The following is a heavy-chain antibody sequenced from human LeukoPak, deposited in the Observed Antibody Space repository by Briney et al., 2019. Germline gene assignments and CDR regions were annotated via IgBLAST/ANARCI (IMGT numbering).Heavy chain of an antibody. D-gene: IGHD5-12*01. V-gene: IGHV4-30-4*01. CDR2: IYNSATS. J-gene: IGHJ4*02. Sequence: SQTLSLTCTVAGGSISSGNYYWSWIRQPPGKGLEWIGYIYNSATSYYNPSLKSRVTISVDTSKNQFSLKLSSVTAADTAVYYCARDSGGGYGAFDYWGQGTLVTVSS. CDR3: ARDSGGGYGAFDY. CDR1: GGSISSGNYY.